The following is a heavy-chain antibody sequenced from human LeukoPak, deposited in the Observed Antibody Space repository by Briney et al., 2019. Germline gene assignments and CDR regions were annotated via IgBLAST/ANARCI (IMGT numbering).Heavy chain of an antibody. CDR1: GYTLTGYY. V-gene: IGHV1-2*02. CDR3: ARDKLGLGELSLYDQ. CDR2: MNPNSGGT. Sequence: GASVKVSCKASGYTLTGYYMHWVRQAPGQGLEWMGWMNPNSGGTKYAQKFQGRVTMTRDTSISTAYMELSGLRSDDTAMYYCARDKLGLGELSLYDQWGQGTLVTVFS. D-gene: IGHD3-16*02. J-gene: IGHJ5*02.